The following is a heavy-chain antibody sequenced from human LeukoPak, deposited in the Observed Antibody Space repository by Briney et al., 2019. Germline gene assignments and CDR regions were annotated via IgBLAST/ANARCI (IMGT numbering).Heavy chain of an antibody. Sequence: SQTLSLTCAISGDIVSSNSAAWNWIRQSPSRGLEWLGRTLYRSKWYNDYAVSVKSRISINPDTSKNQFSLQLNFVTPEDTAVYYCAREVAGTYAFDYWGPGTLVTVSS. V-gene: IGHV6-1*01. CDR1: GDIVSSNSAA. CDR2: TLYRSKWYN. CDR3: AREVAGTYAFDY. D-gene: IGHD6-13*01. J-gene: IGHJ4*02.